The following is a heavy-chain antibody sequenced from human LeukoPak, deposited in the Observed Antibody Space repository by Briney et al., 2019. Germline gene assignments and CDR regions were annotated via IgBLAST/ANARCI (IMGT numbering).Heavy chain of an antibody. D-gene: IGHD2-8*01. V-gene: IGHV3-30-3*01. CDR2: ISYDGSNK. CDR1: GFTFSSYA. CDR3: ARGPERTGVGTRYYYDMDV. J-gene: IGHJ6*02. Sequence: GRSLRLSCTASGFTFSSYAMHWVRQAPGKGLEWVAVISYDGSNKYYADSVKGRFTISRDNSKNTLYLQMNSLRAEDTAVYYCARGPERTGVGTRYYYDMDVWGQGTTVTVSS.